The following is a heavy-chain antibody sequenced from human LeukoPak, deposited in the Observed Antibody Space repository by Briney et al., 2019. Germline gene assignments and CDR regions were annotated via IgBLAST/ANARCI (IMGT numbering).Heavy chain of an antibody. D-gene: IGHD3-22*01. J-gene: IGHJ4*02. CDR1: GGSISSGGYS. V-gene: IGHV4-30-2*01. CDR2: IYHSGST. Sequence: SLTLSLTCAVSGGSISSGGYSWSWIRQPPGKGLEWIGYIYHSGSTYYNPSLKSRVTISVDRSKNQFSLKLSSVTAADTAVYYCASGLANYYDSSGYPLDYWGQGTLVTVSS. CDR3: ASGLANYYDSSGYPLDY.